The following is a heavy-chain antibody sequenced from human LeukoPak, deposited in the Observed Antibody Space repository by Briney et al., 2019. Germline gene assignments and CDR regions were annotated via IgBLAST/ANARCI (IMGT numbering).Heavy chain of an antibody. V-gene: IGHV4-61*02. D-gene: IGHD3-22*01. CDR3: ARTSSSQYYYDSSGIFDS. CDR1: GDSISSGDYY. J-gene: IGHJ4*02. Sequence: SETLSLTCTVSGDSISSGDYYWSWIRQPAGKGLEWIGRISSSGSTNYNPSLKSRVTISVDTSKNQFSLKLSSVTAADTAVYYCARTSSSQYYYDSSGIFDSWGQGTLVTVSS. CDR2: ISSSGST.